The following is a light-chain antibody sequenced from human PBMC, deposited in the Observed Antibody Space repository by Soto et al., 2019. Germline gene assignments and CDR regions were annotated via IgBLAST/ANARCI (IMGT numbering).Light chain of an antibody. CDR1: QSVRNSY. J-gene: IGKJ5*01. CDR3: QQRSNWPIT. CDR2: GAY. Sequence: VMTQSPATLSVPPGERATLSCRASQSVRNSYLAWCQQKPGQAPRLLIYGAYTRATGIPVRFSGSGSGTDFTLTISSLEPEDFAVYYCQQRSNWPITFGQGTRLAVK. V-gene: IGKV3-11*01.